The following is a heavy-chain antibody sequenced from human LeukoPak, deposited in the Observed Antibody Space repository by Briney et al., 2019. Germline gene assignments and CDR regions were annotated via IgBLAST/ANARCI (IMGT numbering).Heavy chain of an antibody. V-gene: IGHV4-4*07. Sequence: PSETLSLTCTVSGGSISSYYWSWIRQPAGKGLEWIGRIYTSGSTNYNPSLKSRVTMSVDTSKNQFSLKLSSVTAADTAVYYCARGYCSSTSCYLFDYWGQGTLVTVSS. CDR1: GGSISSYY. J-gene: IGHJ4*02. CDR3: ARGYCSSTSCYLFDY. CDR2: IYTSGST. D-gene: IGHD2-2*01.